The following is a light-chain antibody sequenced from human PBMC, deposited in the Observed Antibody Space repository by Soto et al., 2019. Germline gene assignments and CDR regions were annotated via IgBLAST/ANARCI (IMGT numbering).Light chain of an antibody. CDR3: QTYDSALIT. Sequence: DIQMTQSPSSLSASVGDRVTITCRASQGISKYLAWYQQKPGKVPKLLIYAASTLQSGVPSRFSGSGSGTDFTLTISSLQPEDVATSYRQTYDSALITFGQGTRLEI. CDR1: QGISKY. J-gene: IGKJ5*01. CDR2: AAS. V-gene: IGKV1-27*01.